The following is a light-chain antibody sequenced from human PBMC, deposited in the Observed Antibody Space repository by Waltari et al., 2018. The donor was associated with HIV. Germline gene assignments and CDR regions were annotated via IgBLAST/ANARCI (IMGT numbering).Light chain of an antibody. J-gene: IGLJ3*02. Sequence: QSLLTQQPYSMAAQGQSVTLPFTGISAYIEDLFNVHLYQQLPGTAPKLLIYGNNNRPSGVPDRFSGSKSGTSASLAITGLQAEDEADYYCQSYDSSLSEGVFGGGTKLTVL. V-gene: IGLV1-40*01. CDR1: SAYIEDLFN. CDR2: GNN. CDR3: QSYDSSLSEGV.